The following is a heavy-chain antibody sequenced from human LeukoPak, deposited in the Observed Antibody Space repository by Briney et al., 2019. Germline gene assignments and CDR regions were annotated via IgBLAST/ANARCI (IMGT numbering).Heavy chain of an antibody. CDR1: GYSFTSYW. Sequence: GASLQISSYGSGYSFTSYWIGWVRRLPGKGLEWMGIIYPGDSDTRYSPSFQGQVTISADKSISTAYLQWSSLKASDTAMYYCARFQATVTTRGYYYYGMDVWGQGTTVTVSS. J-gene: IGHJ6*02. CDR2: IYPGDSDT. V-gene: IGHV5-51*01. D-gene: IGHD4-17*01. CDR3: ARFQATVTTRGYYYYGMDV.